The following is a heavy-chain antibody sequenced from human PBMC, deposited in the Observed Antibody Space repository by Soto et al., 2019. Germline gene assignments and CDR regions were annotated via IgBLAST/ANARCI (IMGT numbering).Heavy chain of an antibody. CDR3: AKDTDPAPNGADV. J-gene: IGHJ6*02. CDR2: ISYDGSNK. CDR1: GFTFSTYA. V-gene: IGHV3-30*18. Sequence: QVQLVESGGGVVQPGRSLRLSCAASGFTFSTYAMHWVRQAPGKGLEWVAVISYDGSNKYYADSVTGRFTISRDNFKNTLYLQMNSLRAGDTAVYYCAKDTDPAPNGADVWGQGTTVTVSS.